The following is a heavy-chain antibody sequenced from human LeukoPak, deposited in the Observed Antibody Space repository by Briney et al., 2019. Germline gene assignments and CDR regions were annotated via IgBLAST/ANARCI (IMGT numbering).Heavy chain of an antibody. Sequence: PSETLSLTCAVSVGSISSGGYSWSWIRQPPGKGLEWIGYIYHSGSTYYNPSLKSRVTISVDRSKNQFSLKLSSVTAADTAVYYCASTYYYDSSGYLGAFDIWGQGSMVTVSS. J-gene: IGHJ3*02. CDR2: IYHSGST. CDR1: VGSISSGGYS. CDR3: ASTYYYDSSGYLGAFDI. D-gene: IGHD3-22*01. V-gene: IGHV4-30-2*01.